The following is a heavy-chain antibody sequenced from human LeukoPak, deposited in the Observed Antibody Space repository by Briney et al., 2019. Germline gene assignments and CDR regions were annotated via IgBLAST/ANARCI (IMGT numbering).Heavy chain of an antibody. CDR2: IIPIFGTA. Sequence: SVKVSCKASGGTFSSYAISWVRQAPGQGLEWMGGIIPIFGTANYAQKFQGRVTITTDESTSTAYMELSSLRYEDTAVYYCARIADFVPVNRVYYDSSGYYLAFDIWGQGTMVTVSS. J-gene: IGHJ3*02. V-gene: IGHV1-69*05. CDR1: GGTFSSYA. CDR3: ARIADFVPVNRVYYDSSGYYLAFDI. D-gene: IGHD3-22*01.